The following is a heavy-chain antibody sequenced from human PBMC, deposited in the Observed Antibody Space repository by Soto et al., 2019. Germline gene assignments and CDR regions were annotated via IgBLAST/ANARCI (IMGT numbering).Heavy chain of an antibody. D-gene: IGHD6-25*01. CDR1: GASVSTDGYY. Sequence: QVQLQESGPGLVKPSETLSLTCTVSGASVSTDGYYWSWIRQPPGKGLEWIGYIYYSGSTDYNPSLKSRVTTSVDTSKNQFSLRLTSVTAADTAIYYCARLRRLAPAATYYYHSMDVWGQGTTVTVSS. J-gene: IGHJ6*02. CDR2: IYYSGST. V-gene: IGHV4-61*08. CDR3: ARLRRLAPAATYYYHSMDV.